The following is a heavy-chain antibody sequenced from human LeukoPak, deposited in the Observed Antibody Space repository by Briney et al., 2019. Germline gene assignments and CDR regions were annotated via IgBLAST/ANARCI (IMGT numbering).Heavy chain of an antibody. CDR2: ISTTDDT. CDR1: GFTFSTYD. D-gene: IGHD1-26*01. Sequence: PGGSLRLSCAASGFTFSTYDMHWVRQAPGKGLEWVSAISTTDDTYSPGSVKGRFTISRENAKSSLYLQMNSLRAEDTAVYYCARGRSGSYFDSWGQGTLVAVSS. CDR3: ARGRSGSYFDS. J-gene: IGHJ4*02. V-gene: IGHV3-13*04.